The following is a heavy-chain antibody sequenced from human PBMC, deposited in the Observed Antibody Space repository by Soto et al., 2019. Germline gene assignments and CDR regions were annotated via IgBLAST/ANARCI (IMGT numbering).Heavy chain of an antibody. D-gene: IGHD5-18*01. CDR2: IWYDGSNK. CDR1: GFTFSSYG. V-gene: IGHV3-33*01. Sequence: PGGSLRLSCAASGFTFSSYGMHWVRQAPGKGLEWVAVIWYDGSNKYYADSVKGRFTISRDNSKNTLYLQMNSLRAEDTAVYYCARDDIQLWDYYYYGMDVWGQGTTVTVSS. CDR3: ARDDIQLWDYYYYGMDV. J-gene: IGHJ6*02.